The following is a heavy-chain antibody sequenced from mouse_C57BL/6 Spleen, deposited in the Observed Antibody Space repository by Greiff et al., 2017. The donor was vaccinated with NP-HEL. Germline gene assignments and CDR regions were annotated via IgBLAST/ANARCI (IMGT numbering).Heavy chain of an antibody. J-gene: IGHJ2*01. V-gene: IGHV14-4*01. CDR2: IDPENGDT. Sequence: VQLQQSGAELVRPGASVKLSCTASGFNIKDDYMHWVKQRPEQGLEWIGWIDPENGDTEYASKFQGKATITADTSSNTAYLQLSSLTSADTAVYYCTRVDGSSYAGWFDYWGQGTTLTVSS. D-gene: IGHD1-1*01. CDR3: TRVDGSSYAGWFDY. CDR1: GFNIKDDY.